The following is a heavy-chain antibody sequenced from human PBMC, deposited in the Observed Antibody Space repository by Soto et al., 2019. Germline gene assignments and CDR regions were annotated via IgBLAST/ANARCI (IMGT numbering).Heavy chain of an antibody. D-gene: IGHD2-15*01. V-gene: IGHV4-34*01. Sequence: PSETLSLTCAVYGGSFSGYYWSWIRQPPGKGLEWIGEINHSGSTNYNPSLKSRVTISVDTSKNQFSLKLSSVTAADTAVYYCARMYCSGGSCYRRLYYFDYWGQGTLVTVSS. J-gene: IGHJ4*02. CDR3: ARMYCSGGSCYRRLYYFDY. CDR2: INHSGST. CDR1: GGSFSGYY.